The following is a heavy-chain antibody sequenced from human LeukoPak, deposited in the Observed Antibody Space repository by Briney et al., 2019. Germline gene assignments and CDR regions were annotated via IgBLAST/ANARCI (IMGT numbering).Heavy chain of an antibody. D-gene: IGHD6-19*01. CDR3: ARGWSLFS. CDR1: YG. CDR2: ISYDGSNK. Sequence: YGXHWVRQAPGKGLEWVAVISYDGSNKYYADSVKGRFTISRDNSKNTLYLQMNSLRAEDTAVYYCARGWSLFSWGQGTLVTVSS. V-gene: IGHV3-30*19. J-gene: IGHJ5*02.